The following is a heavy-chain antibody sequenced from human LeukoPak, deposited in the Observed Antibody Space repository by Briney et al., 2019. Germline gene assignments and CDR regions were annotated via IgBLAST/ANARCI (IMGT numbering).Heavy chain of an antibody. D-gene: IGHD3-16*01. J-gene: IGHJ4*02. CDR3: AKLGISDGIDY. V-gene: IGHV3-23*01. CDR2: ITGSGGST. CDR1: GFTFSSHA. Sequence: GVSLRLSCAASGFTFSSHAMTWVRQAPGKGLEWGSSITGSGGSTFYAASVKGRFTISRDNSKNTLYLQMNSLRAEDTAVYYCAKLGISDGIDYWGQGTLVTVSS.